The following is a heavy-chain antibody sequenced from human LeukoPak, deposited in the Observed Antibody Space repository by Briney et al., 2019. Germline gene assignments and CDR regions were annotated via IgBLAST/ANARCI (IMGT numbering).Heavy chain of an antibody. D-gene: IGHD5-18*01. CDR2: LYYSGST. Sequence: KPSETLSLTCTASGGSISGYYWSWLRQPPGEGLEWIGYLYYSGSTTYNPSLKSRVTISLDTSKNQFSLKLSSVTAADTAVYYCARYSYGGFYFDYWGQGTLVTVSS. CDR1: GGSISGYY. J-gene: IGHJ4*02. V-gene: IGHV4-59*08. CDR3: ARYSYGGFYFDY.